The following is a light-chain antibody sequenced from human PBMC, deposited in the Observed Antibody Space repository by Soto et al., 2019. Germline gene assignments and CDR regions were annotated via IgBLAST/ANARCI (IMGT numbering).Light chain of an antibody. CDR2: GAS. CDR1: QSVSSSY. J-gene: IGKJ1*01. V-gene: IGKV3-20*01. Sequence: EIVLTQSPGTLSLFPGERATLSCRARQSVSSSYIAWYQQKPGQAPRLLIYGASSRATGIPDRFSGSGSGTDFTISMKPQEPEDFDVYQCENYAKTFGQGTKVDIK. CDR3: ENYAKT.